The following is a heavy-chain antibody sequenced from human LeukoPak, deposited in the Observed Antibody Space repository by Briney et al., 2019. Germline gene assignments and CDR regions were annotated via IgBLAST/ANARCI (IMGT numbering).Heavy chain of an antibody. CDR2: IKQDGSEK. V-gene: IGHV3-7*05. D-gene: IGHD3-3*01. CDR3: ASWGLYDFWSGCSHYYFDY. CDR1: GFTFGTYW. J-gene: IGHJ4*02. Sequence: GGSLRLSCAASGFTFGTYWMSWVRQAPGKGLEWVASIKQDGSEKYYVDSVKGRFTISRDNAKNSLYLQMNSLRAEDTAVYYCASWGLYDFWSGCSHYYFDYWGQGTLVTVSS.